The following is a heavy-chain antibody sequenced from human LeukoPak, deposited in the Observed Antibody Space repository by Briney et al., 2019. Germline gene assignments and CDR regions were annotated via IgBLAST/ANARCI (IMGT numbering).Heavy chain of an antibody. CDR3: ARLTRPRYYDSSGYYVATDY. J-gene: IGHJ4*02. V-gene: IGHV1-69*04. D-gene: IGHD3-22*01. CDR2: IIPILGIA. Sequence: SVKVSCKASGGTFSSYAISWVRQAPGQGLEWMGRIIPILGIANYAQKFQGRVTMTRDTSISTAYMELSRLRSDGTAVYYCARLTRPRYYDSSGYYVATDYWGQGTLVTVSS. CDR1: GGTFSSYA.